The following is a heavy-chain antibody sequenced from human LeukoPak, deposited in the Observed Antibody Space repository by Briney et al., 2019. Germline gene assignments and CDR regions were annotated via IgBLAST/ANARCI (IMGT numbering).Heavy chain of an antibody. CDR2: ISYDGSNK. D-gene: IGHD2-21*01. CDR3: AKLLLC. CDR1: GFTFSNYW. J-gene: IGHJ4*02. V-gene: IGHV3-30*18. Sequence: GGSLRLSCAASGFTFSNYWMTWVRQAPGKGLEWVAVISYDGSNKYYADSVKGRFTISRDNSKNTLYLQMNSLRAEDTAVYYCAKLLLCWGQGTLVTVSS.